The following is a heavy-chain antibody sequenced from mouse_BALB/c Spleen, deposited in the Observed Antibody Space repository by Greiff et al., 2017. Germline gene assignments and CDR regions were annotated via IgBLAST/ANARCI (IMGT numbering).Heavy chain of an antibody. CDR2: ISSGGSYT. CDR1: GFTFSSYG. D-gene: IGHD1-1*01. J-gene: IGHJ4*01. CDR3: ARRRITTVVAGAMDY. Sequence: EVQVVESGGDLVKPGGSLKLSCAASGFTFSSYGMSWVRQTPDKRLEWVATISSGGSYTYYPDSVKGRFTISRDNAKNTLYLQMSSLKSEDTAMYYCARRRITTVVAGAMDYWGQGTSVTVSS. V-gene: IGHV5-6*01.